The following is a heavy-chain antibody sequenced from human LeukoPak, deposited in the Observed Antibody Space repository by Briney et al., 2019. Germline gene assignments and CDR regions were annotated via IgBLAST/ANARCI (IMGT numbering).Heavy chain of an antibody. CDR3: AREGEVREMTT. J-gene: IGHJ4*02. Sequence: SQTLSLTCTVSGGSISSGGYNWSWIRQHPGKGLEWIGYIYYSGSTYYNPSLKSRVTISVDTSKNQFSLKLSSVTAADTAVYYCAREGEVREMTTWGQGTLVTVSS. CDR2: IYYSGST. V-gene: IGHV4-31*03. D-gene: IGHD5-24*01. CDR1: GGSISSGGYN.